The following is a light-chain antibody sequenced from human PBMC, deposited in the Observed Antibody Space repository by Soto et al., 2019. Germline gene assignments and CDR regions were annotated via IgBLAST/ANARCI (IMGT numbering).Light chain of an antibody. CDR3: QQSANTPYT. Sequence: DIQMTQSPSSLSASVGDRVTITCRASQSISTYFNWYQQKPGKAPKLLISAVSSLRSGVPSRFSGSGSGTDFTLTISSLQPEDSATYYCQQSANTPYTFGQGTKLEIK. V-gene: IGKV1-39*01. CDR2: AVS. J-gene: IGKJ2*01. CDR1: QSISTY.